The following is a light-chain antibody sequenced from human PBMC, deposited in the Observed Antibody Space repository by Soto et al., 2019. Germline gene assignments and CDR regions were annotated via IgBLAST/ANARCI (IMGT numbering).Light chain of an antibody. V-gene: IGLV2-14*01. J-gene: IGLJ1*01. CDR1: SSDVGGYNY. Sequence: QSALTRPASVSGSPGQSITISCTGTSSDVGGYNYVCWYQQHPGKAPKFMIYDVSNRPSGVSNRFSGSKSGNTASLTISGLQAEDEADYYCSSYTTSNTRQIVFGTGTKLTVL. CDR2: DVS. CDR3: SSYTTSNTRQIV.